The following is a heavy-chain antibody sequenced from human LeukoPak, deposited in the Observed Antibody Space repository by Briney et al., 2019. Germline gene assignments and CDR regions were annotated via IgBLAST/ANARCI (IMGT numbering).Heavy chain of an antibody. V-gene: IGHV4-39*07. J-gene: IGHJ6*03. Sequence: PSETLSLTCTVSGGSISSSSYYWGWIRQPPGKGLEWIGSIYYSGSTYYNPSLKSRVTISVDTSKNQFSLKLSSVTAADTAVYYCARVYSSSWSYYYYYYYMDVWGKGTTVTVSS. D-gene: IGHD6-13*01. CDR2: IYYSGST. CDR3: ARVYSSSWSYYYYYYYMDV. CDR1: GGSISSSSYY.